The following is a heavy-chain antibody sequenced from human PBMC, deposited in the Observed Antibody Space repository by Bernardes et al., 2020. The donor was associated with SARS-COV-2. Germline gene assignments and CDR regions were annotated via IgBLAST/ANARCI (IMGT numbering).Heavy chain of an antibody. CDR3: ARLGYCSCGSCYLGYYYGMDV. J-gene: IGHJ6*02. CDR1: GFTFSSYW. Sequence: GGSLRLSCAASGFTFSSYWMHWVRQAPGKGLEWVSRINSDGSSKSNADSVKGRFTISRDNAKNTLYLQMNSLRAEDTAVYYCARLGYCSCGSCYLGYYYGMDVWGHETTVTVSS. V-gene: IGHV3-74*01. CDR2: INSDGSSK. D-gene: IGHD2-15*01.